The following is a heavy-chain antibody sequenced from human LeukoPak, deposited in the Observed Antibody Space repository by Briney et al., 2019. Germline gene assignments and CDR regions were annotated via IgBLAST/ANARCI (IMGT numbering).Heavy chain of an antibody. V-gene: IGHV1-2*02. CDR1: GYTFTGYY. CDR3: ARSAPYDSSGYYLSDWFDP. CDR2: INPNSGVT. D-gene: IGHD3-22*01. J-gene: IGHJ5*02. Sequence: ASVKVSCKASGYTFTGYYMHWVRQAPGQGLEWMGWINPNSGVTNYAQKFQGRVTMTRDTSISTAYMELSRLRSDDTAVYYCARSAPYDSSGYYLSDWFDPWGQGTLVTVSS.